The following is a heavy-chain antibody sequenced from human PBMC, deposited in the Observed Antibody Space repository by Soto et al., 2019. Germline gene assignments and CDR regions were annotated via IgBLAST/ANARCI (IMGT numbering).Heavy chain of an antibody. CDR1: GFTISTYA. J-gene: IGHJ5*02. Sequence: VGSLRLSCAASGFTISTYAMTWVRQAPGKGLECVSGVTGSGGQIHYADSVKGRFTISKDNSKNTLYLQISSLREEDTALYYCAKDAVYKDGLWLMDSWGQGTLVTVSS. CDR2: VTGSGGQI. CDR3: AKDAVYKDGLWLMDS. V-gene: IGHV3-23*01. D-gene: IGHD2-21*01.